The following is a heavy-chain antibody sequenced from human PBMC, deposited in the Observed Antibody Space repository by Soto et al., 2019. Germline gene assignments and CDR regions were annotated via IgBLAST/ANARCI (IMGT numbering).Heavy chain of an antibody. CDR3: AISKELVLGGFDY. D-gene: IGHD6-13*01. CDR1: GYTFTGYY. J-gene: IGHJ4*02. V-gene: IGHV1-2*02. Sequence: QVQLVQSGAEVKKPGASVKVSCKASGYTFTGYYMHWVRQAPGQGLEWMGWINPNSGGTNYAQKLQGRVTMTRDTSLSTAYMELSRLRSDDTAGYYCAISKELVLGGFDYWGQGTLVTVSS. CDR2: INPNSGGT.